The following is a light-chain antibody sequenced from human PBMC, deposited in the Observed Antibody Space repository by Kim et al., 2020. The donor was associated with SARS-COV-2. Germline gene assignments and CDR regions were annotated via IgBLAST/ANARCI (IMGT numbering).Light chain of an antibody. V-gene: IGKV3-15*01. CDR3: QQYYKWPPLT. CDR1: QSVSTS. J-gene: IGKJ4*01. CDR2: GAS. Sequence: EVIMTQSPAILSVSPGERATLSCRANQSVSTSVAWYQHKPGQAPRLLIHGASSRAADVPARFSASGSGTDFTLTISSLQSEDFAVYFCQQYYKWPPLTFGGGTKLEI.